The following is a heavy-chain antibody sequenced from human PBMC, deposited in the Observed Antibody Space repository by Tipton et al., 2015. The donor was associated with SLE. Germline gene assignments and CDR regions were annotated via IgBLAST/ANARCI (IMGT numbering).Heavy chain of an antibody. CDR2: FYDSGDSGSS. Sequence: TLSLTCTVSGGSISNYFWSWIRQPPGKGLEWIGYFYDSGDSGSSNFNPSLKSRVTISVDTSKNQFSLRLSSVTAADTAVYYCARDYYDSRGYTLFDYWGQGALVTVSS. J-gene: IGHJ4*02. CDR1: GGSISNYF. CDR3: ARDYYDSRGYTLFDY. D-gene: IGHD3-22*01. V-gene: IGHV4-59*12.